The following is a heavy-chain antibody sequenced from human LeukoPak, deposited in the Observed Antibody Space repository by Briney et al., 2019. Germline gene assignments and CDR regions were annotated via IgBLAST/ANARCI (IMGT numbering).Heavy chain of an antibody. CDR2: IYSGGST. V-gene: IGHV3-53*01. CDR1: GFTVSSNF. CDR3: TRIFYYGTRGYYPDF. Sequence: PGGSLRLSCAASGFTVSSNFMSWVRQAPGKGLEWVSFIYSGGSTYYADSVKGRFTISRDNSKNTLYLQMNSLTTEDTAVYYCTRIFYYGTRGYYPDFWGQGTLVTVSS. D-gene: IGHD3-22*01. J-gene: IGHJ4*02.